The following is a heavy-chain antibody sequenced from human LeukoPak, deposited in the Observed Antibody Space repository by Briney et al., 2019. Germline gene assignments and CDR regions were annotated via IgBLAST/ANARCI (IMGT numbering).Heavy chain of an antibody. Sequence: PSETLSLTCTVSGGSISSYYWSWIRQPPGKGLEWIGYIYYSGSTNYNPSLKSRVTISVDTSKNQFSLKLSSVTAADTAVYYCARGRPYGSGSYFSNWFDPWGQGTLVTVSS. D-gene: IGHD3-10*01. CDR2: IYYSGST. CDR3: ARGRPYGSGSYFSNWFDP. V-gene: IGHV4-59*12. CDR1: GGSISSYY. J-gene: IGHJ5*02.